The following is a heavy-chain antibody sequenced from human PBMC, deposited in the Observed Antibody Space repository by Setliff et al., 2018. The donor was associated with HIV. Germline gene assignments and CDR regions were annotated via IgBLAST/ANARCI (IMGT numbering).Heavy chain of an antibody. J-gene: IGHJ6*03. CDR1: GFRFRSYW. Sequence: GSLSLSCAASGFRFRSYWMSWVRQAPGKGLESVANVKQDGTETLYVDSVKGRFTISRDNSKNTLYLQLNSLRAEDTAVYHCARDPVLRVLEWLLNYYMDVWGQGTTVTVSS. CDR3: ARDPVLRVLEWLLNYYMDV. V-gene: IGHV3-7*01. D-gene: IGHD3-3*01. CDR2: VKQDGTET.